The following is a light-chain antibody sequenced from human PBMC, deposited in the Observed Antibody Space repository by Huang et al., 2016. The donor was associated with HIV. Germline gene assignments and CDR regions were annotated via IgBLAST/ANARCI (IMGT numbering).Light chain of an antibody. CDR3: QQRSNWIT. CDR1: QSVSSY. V-gene: IGKV3-11*01. Sequence: EIVLTQSPATLSLSPGERATLSCRASQSVSSYLAWYQQKPGQAPRLRIYDESNRATGIPARFSGSGSGTDFTLTISSLEPEDFAVYYCQQRSNWITFGQGTRLEIK. J-gene: IGKJ5*01. CDR2: DES.